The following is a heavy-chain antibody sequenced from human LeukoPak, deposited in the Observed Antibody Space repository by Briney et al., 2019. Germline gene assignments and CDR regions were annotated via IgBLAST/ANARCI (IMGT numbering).Heavy chain of an antibody. Sequence: GGSLRLSCAASGFTFSSYEMNWVRQAPGKGLEWVSYISSSGSSIYYADSMKGRFTISSDNAENSLYLQMSSLRAEDTAVYYCASVGYNYGFGFGYWGQGTLVTVSS. CDR2: ISSSGSSI. CDR3: ASVGYNYGFGFGY. V-gene: IGHV3-48*03. J-gene: IGHJ4*02. CDR1: GFTFSSYE. D-gene: IGHD5-18*01.